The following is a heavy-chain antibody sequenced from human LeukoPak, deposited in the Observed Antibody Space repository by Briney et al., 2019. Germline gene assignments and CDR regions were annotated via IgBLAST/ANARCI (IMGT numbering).Heavy chain of an antibody. Sequence: PGGSLRLSCAASGFTFSSYEMNWVRQAPGKGLEWVSYISSSGSTIYYADSVKGRFTISRDNAKTSLYLQMNSLRDEDTAVYYCARDLRYDFWSGYLNWFDPWGQGTLVTVSS. J-gene: IGHJ5*02. V-gene: IGHV3-48*03. D-gene: IGHD3-3*01. CDR2: ISSSGSTI. CDR3: ARDLRYDFWSGYLNWFDP. CDR1: GFTFSSYE.